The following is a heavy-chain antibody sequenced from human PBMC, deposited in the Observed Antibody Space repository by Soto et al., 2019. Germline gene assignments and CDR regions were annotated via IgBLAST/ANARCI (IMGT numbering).Heavy chain of an antibody. J-gene: IGHJ6*02. V-gene: IGHV1-69*13. CDR3: ARESYDFWSGYHQRYYYGMDV. Sequence: ASVKVSFKASGGTFSSYAISWVRQAPGQGLEWMGGIIPIFGTANYAQKFQGRVTITADESTSTAYMELSSLRSEDTAVYYCARESYDFWSGYHQRYYYGMDVWGQGTTVTVSS. CDR1: GGTFSSYA. D-gene: IGHD3-3*01. CDR2: IIPIFGTA.